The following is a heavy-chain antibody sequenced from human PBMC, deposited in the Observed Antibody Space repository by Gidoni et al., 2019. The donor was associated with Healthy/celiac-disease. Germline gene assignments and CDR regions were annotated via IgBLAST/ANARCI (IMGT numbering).Heavy chain of an antibody. CDR2: ISGSGGST. CDR3: AKDIGIAAAGPVDYFDY. D-gene: IGHD6-13*01. CDR1: GFTFSSYA. J-gene: IGHJ4*02. Sequence: EVQLLESGGGLVQPGGSLRLSCAASGFTFSSYAMSWVRQAPGKGLEWVSAISGSGGSTYYADSVKGRFTISRDNSKNTLYLQMNSLRAEDTAVYYCAKDIGIAAAGPVDYFDYWGQGTLVTVSS. V-gene: IGHV3-23*01.